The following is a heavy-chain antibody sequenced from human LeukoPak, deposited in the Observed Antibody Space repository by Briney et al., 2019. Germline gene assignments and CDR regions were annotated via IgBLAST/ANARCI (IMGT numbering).Heavy chain of an antibody. CDR1: GYTFTSYG. CDR3: ARVKSRYFDWFPATGGAFDI. D-gene: IGHD3-9*01. V-gene: IGHV1-18*01. Sequence: ASVKVSCKASGYTFTSYGISWVRQAPGQGLEWMGWISAYNGNTNYAQKLQGRVTMTTDTSTSTAYMELRSLRSDDTAVYYCARVKSRYFDWFPATGGAFDIWGQGTMVTVSP. J-gene: IGHJ3*02. CDR2: ISAYNGNT.